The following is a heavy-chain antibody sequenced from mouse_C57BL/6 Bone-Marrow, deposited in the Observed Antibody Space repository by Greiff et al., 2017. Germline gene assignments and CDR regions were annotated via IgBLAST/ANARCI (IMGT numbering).Heavy chain of an antibody. CDR2: IDPEDGDT. Sequence: EVKLMESGAELVRPGASVKLSCTASGFNIKDYYMHWVKQRPEQGLEWIGRIDPEDGDTEYAPKFQGKATMTAVTSSNTAYLQHSSLTSEDTAVYYCTTDYSILWFAYWGQGTLVTVSA. CDR3: TTDYSILWFAY. CDR1: GFNIKDYY. V-gene: IGHV14-1*01. J-gene: IGHJ3*01. D-gene: IGHD2-5*01.